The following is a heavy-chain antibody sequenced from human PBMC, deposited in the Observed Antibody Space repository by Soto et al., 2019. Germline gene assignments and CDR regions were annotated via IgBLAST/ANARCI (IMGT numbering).Heavy chain of an antibody. J-gene: IGHJ6*02. CDR3: ARDRGYDAHDYYYNAMDA. V-gene: IGHV3-21*01. D-gene: IGHD3-10*01. CDR2: IRGFSPYT. CDR1: GFTFRTYT. Sequence: XGSLRLSCAAAGFTFRTYTVNWVRQAPGKGLEWVSGIRGFSPYTFYAESVRGRFTISRDNAKNSLFLQMDSLRAEDTAVYYCARDRGYDAHDYYYNAMDASGQGTTVTVSS.